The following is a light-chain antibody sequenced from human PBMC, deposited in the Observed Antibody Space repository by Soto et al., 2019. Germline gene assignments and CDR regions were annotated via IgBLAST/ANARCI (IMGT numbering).Light chain of an antibody. V-gene: IGKV3-15*01. CDR1: QSVSSSY. CDR3: QQYNNWPPWT. Sequence: EIVLTQSPGTLSFSPGERDTLSCRASQSVSSSYLAWYQQKPGQAPRLLIYDASSRATGIPARFSGSGSGTEFTLTISSLQSEDFAVYYCQQYNNWPPWTFGQGTKVDIK. CDR2: DAS. J-gene: IGKJ1*01.